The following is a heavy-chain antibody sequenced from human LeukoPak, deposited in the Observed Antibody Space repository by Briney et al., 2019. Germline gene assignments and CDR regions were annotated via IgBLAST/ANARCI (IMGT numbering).Heavy chain of an antibody. D-gene: IGHD3-3*01. Sequence: SETLSLTCTVSGDSISSSSYYWGWIRQPPGKGLEWIGSIYYSGSTYYNPSLKSRVTISVDTSKNQFSLKLSSVTAADTAVYYCARHEYYDFWSGYYTKPFDYWGQGTLVTVSS. CDR1: GDSISSSSYY. J-gene: IGHJ4*02. CDR3: ARHEYYDFWSGYYTKPFDY. CDR2: IYYSGST. V-gene: IGHV4-39*01.